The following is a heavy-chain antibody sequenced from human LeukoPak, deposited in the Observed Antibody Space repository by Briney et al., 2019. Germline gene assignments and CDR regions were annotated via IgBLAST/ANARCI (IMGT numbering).Heavy chain of an antibody. Sequence: PGGSLRLSCAASGFTFSNYYMHWVRQAPGKGLEWVAVISYDGSNKYYAGSVKGRFTLSRDNSKNTLYLQMNSLRAEDTAVYYCAKDLGPVLRFLEWSCMDVWGQGTTVTVSS. CDR1: GFTFSNYY. D-gene: IGHD3-3*01. J-gene: IGHJ6*02. CDR2: ISYDGSNK. CDR3: AKDLGPVLRFLEWSCMDV. V-gene: IGHV3-30*18.